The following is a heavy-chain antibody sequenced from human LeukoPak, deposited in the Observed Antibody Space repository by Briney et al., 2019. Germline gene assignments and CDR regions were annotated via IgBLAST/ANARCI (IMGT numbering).Heavy chain of an antibody. D-gene: IGHD6-19*01. J-gene: IGHJ5*02. Sequence: ASVKVSCKASGYTFTGYYIHWVRQAPGQGLEWMGLINPNSGGTNYAQKFQGRVSMTRDTSISTAYMELSRLRSDDTAVYYCARVGEYIAVAGTGDWFDPWGQGTLVTVSS. CDR1: GYTFTGYY. V-gene: IGHV1-2*02. CDR3: ARVGEYIAVAGTGDWFDP. CDR2: INPNSGGT.